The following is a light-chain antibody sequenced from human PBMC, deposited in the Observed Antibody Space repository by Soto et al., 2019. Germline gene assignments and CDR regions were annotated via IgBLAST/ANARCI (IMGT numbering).Light chain of an antibody. CDR3: TRAMQALLIT. CDR1: QRVXYSSNNNNY. Sequence: ATIXCKSXQRVXYSSNNNNYLAWYRQKPYQPPELLIYDVSDLFSGVPDMFSGSGSGPDFKLKISGVGAKDVEVYYCTRAMQALLITFGQAARREI. CDR2: DVS. V-gene: IGKV2D-29*01. J-gene: IGKJ5*01.